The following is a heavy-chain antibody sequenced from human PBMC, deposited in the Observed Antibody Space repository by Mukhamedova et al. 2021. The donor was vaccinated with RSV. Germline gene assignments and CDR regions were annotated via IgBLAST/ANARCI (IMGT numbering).Heavy chain of an antibody. CDR3: TSLGPYWYFDL. V-gene: IGHV3-49*02. CDR2: IGSKAYGGTT. Sequence: GKGLEWVSFIGSKAYGGTTEYAASVKGRFTISRDDSMSIAYLQMNSLKTEDTAVYYCTSLGPYWYFDLWGRGTLVTVSS. D-gene: IGHD7-27*01. J-gene: IGHJ2*01.